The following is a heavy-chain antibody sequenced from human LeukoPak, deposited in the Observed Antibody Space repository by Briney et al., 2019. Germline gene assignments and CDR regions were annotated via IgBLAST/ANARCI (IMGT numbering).Heavy chain of an antibody. V-gene: IGHV3-49*04. Sequence: GSLRLSCTASGFTFGDYAMSWVRQAPGKGLEWVGFIRSKAYGGTTEYAASVKGRFTISRDDSKSIAYLQMNSLKTEDTAVYYCTRVRGSRGMDVWGQGTTVTVSS. D-gene: IGHD3-10*01. CDR2: IRSKAYGGTT. CDR3: TRVRGSRGMDV. J-gene: IGHJ6*02. CDR1: GFTFGDYA.